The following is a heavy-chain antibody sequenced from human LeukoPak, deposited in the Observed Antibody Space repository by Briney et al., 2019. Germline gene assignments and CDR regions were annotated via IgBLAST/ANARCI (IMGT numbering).Heavy chain of an antibody. CDR3: AASWRIVGATYFDY. D-gene: IGHD1-26*01. V-gene: IGHV1-69*05. CDR1: GGTFSSHA. Sequence: SVKVSCKASGGTFSSHAISWVRQAPGQGLEWMGGIIPIFGTANYAQKFQGRVTITTDESTSTAYMELSSLRSEDTAVYYCAASWRIVGATYFDYWGQGTLVTVSS. J-gene: IGHJ4*02. CDR2: IIPIFGTA.